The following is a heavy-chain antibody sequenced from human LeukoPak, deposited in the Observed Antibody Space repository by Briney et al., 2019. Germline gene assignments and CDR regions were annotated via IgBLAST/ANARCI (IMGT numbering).Heavy chain of an antibody. CDR2: ISSSGSNI. CDR1: GFTFSDFY. J-gene: IGHJ4*02. Sequence: GGSLRLSCAAWGFTFSDFYMRWTPQARGKAREWGSYISSSGSNIYYADSVKGRFTITRDNAKNSLYLQMNSLRAEDTAVYYCASPAEGYYDRSGYYYGPFDYWGQGTLVTVSS. CDR3: ASPAEGYYDRSGYYYGPFDY. V-gene: IGHV3-11*01. D-gene: IGHD3-22*01.